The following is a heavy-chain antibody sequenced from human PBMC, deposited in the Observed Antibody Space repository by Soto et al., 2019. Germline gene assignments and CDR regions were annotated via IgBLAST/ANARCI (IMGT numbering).Heavy chain of an antibody. CDR1: GFIFSSYW. CDR3: ARDRLAYYYDSSGPSRASDY. Sequence: PGGSLRLSCAASGFIFSSYWMSWVRPAPVTGLEWLANIKQDGSEKYYVDSVKGRFTISRDNAKNSLYLQMNSLRAEDTAVYYCARDRLAYYYDSSGPSRASDYWGQGPLVTLSS. J-gene: IGHJ4*02. CDR2: IKQDGSEK. V-gene: IGHV3-7*01. D-gene: IGHD3-22*01.